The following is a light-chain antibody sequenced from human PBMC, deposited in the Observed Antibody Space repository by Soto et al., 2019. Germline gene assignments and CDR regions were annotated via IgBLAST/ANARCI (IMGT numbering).Light chain of an antibody. CDR3: AAWDDSLNGVV. Sequence: QSVLTQPPSVSEAPGQRVTISCSGSSSNIGNNAVNWYQQLPGKAPKLLIYYDDLLPSGVSDRFSGSKSGTTASLATSGLQAEDEADYYCAAWDDSLNGVVFGGGTKLTVL. CDR2: YDD. V-gene: IGLV1-36*01. CDR1: SSNIGNNA. J-gene: IGLJ2*01.